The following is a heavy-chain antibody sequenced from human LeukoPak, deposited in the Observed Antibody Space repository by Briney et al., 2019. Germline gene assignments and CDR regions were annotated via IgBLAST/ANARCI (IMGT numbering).Heavy chain of an antibody. CDR2: IRSKANSYAT. J-gene: IGHJ4*02. V-gene: IGHV3-73*01. CDR3: TRPGTVAGTKDY. D-gene: IGHD6-19*01. CDR1: GFTFSGSA. Sequence: PGGSLRLSCAASGFTFSGSAMHWVRQASGKELEWVGRIRSKANSYATAYAASVKGRFTISRDDSKNTAYLQMNSLKTEDTAVYYCTRPGTVAGTKDYWGQGTLVTVSS.